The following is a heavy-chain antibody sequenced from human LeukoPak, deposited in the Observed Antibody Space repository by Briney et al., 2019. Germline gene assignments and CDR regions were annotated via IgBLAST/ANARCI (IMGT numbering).Heavy chain of an antibody. D-gene: IGHD4-23*01. CDR2: TYYRSKWYS. CDR3: SRFRDSTPVATDAFDV. J-gene: IGHJ3*01. CDR1: GDSVSSNSAA. V-gene: IGHV6-1*01. Sequence: SQTLSLTCAISGDSVSSNSAAWNWIRQSPSRGLEWLARTYYRSKWYSDYAASVKSRITINPDTSKNQFSLQLNSVTPEDTAVYYCSRFRDSTPVATDAFDVWGQGTRDTVAS.